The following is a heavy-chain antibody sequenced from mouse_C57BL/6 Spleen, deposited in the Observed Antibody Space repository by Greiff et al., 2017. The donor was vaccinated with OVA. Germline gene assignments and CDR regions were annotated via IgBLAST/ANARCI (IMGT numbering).Heavy chain of an antibody. D-gene: IGHD2-14*01. J-gene: IGHJ4*01. CDR1: GFTFSDYY. CDR2: INYDGSST. V-gene: IGHV5-16*01. Sequence: DVTLVESEGGLVQPGSSMKLSCTASGFTFSDYYMAWVRQVPEKGLEWVANINYDGSSTYYLDSLKSRFIISRDNAKNILYLQMSSLKSEDTATYYCAREEGTNYYAMDYWGQGTSVTVSA. CDR3: AREEGTNYYAMDY.